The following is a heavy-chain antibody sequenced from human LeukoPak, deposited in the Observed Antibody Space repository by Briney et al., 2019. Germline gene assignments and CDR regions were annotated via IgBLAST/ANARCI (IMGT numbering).Heavy chain of an antibody. CDR3: ARARGRLDP. V-gene: IGHV3-7*01. J-gene: IGHJ5*02. CDR2: IKQDGNEK. Sequence: GGSLRLSCAASGFTFSTSWMGWVRQAPGKGLEWVANIKQDGNEKYYVDSVKGRFGISRDNAKNSLYLQMNSLRAEDTAFYYCARARGRLDPWGQGTLVTVPS. D-gene: IGHD2-15*01. CDR1: GFTFSTSW.